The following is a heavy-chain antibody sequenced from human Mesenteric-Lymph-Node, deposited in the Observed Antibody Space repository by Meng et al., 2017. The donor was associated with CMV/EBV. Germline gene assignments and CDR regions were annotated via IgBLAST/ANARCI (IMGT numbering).Heavy chain of an antibody. Sequence: GGSLRLSCAASGFTFSSYGMHWVRQAPGKGLGWVAFIRYEGSNKYYADSVKGRFTISRDNSKNTLYLQMNSLRAEDTAVYYCAKDQTGSDSSSWYYYYYGMDVWGQGTTVTVSS. D-gene: IGHD6-13*01. CDR1: GFTFSSYG. CDR2: IRYEGSNK. V-gene: IGHV3-30*02. CDR3: AKDQTGSDSSSWYYYYYGMDV. J-gene: IGHJ6*02.